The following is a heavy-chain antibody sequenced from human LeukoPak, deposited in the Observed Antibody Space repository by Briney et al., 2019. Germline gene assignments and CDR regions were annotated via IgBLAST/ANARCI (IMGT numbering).Heavy chain of an antibody. V-gene: IGHV1-69*06. CDR2: IIPIFGTA. CDR3: ARDNSVEDTAWWFDP. CDR1: GGTFSSYA. J-gene: IGHJ5*02. Sequence: SAKVSCKASGGTFSSYAISWVRQAPGQGLEWMGGIIPIFGTANYAQKFQGRVTITADKSTSTAYMELSSLRSEDTAVYYCARDNSVEDTAWWFDPWGQGTLVTVSS. D-gene: IGHD4-23*01.